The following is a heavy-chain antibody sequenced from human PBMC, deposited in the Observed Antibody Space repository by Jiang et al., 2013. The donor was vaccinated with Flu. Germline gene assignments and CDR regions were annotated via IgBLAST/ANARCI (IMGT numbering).Heavy chain of an antibody. Sequence: GPGLVKPSQTLSLTCTVSGGSISSGGYYWSWIRQHPGKGLEWIGYIYYSGSTYYNPSLKSRVTISVDTSKNQFSLKLSSVTAADTAVYYCARESVGTMVRGPVDYWGQGTLVTVSS. CDR2: IYYSGST. D-gene: IGHD3-10*01. CDR3: ARESVGTMVRGPVDY. V-gene: IGHV4-31*03. CDR1: GGSISSGGYY. J-gene: IGHJ4*02.